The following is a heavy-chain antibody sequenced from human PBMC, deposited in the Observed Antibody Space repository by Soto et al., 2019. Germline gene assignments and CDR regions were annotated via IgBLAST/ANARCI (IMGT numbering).Heavy chain of an antibody. CDR1: GGTFSSYA. J-gene: IGHJ5*02. V-gene: IGHV1-69*01. D-gene: IGHD3-3*01. Sequence: QVQLVQSGAEVKKPGSSVKVSCKASGGTFSSYAISWVRQAPGQGLEWMGGIIPIFGTANYAQKFQGRVTITADESTSTAYLELSSLRSEDTAVYYCSGDVSRGDFFPPSWFDPWGQGTLVTVSS. CDR3: SGDVSRGDFFPPSWFDP. CDR2: IIPIFGTA.